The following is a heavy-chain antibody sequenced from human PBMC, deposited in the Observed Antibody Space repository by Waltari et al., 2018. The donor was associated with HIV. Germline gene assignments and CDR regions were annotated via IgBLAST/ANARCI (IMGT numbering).Heavy chain of an antibody. V-gene: IGHV3-23*01. D-gene: IGHD6-13*01. CDR1: GFTFSSYA. J-gene: IGHJ4*02. CDR2: ISGSGGST. Sequence: EVQLLESGGGLVQPGGSLRLSCAASGFTFSSYAMSWVRQAPGKGLEWVSAISGSGGSTYYADSVKGRFTISRDNSKNTLYLQMNSLRAEDTAVYYCAKGVRRRGIAAAGQLSYFDYWGQGTLVTVSS. CDR3: AKGVRRRGIAAAGQLSYFDY.